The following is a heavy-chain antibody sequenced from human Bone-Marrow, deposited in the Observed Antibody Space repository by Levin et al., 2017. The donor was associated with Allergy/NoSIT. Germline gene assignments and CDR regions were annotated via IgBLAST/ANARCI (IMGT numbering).Heavy chain of an antibody. CDR2: INHFGGT. D-gene: IGHD5/OR15-5a*01. V-gene: IGHV4-34*01. CDR3: ARAHSVLDTKYYYYYFYMDV. Sequence: SQTLSLTCAVYGESFSGYYWSWIRQPPGKGLEWIGEINHFGGTDYNPSLKSRVTISVDTSKNQFSLKLNSVTVADTAVYYCARAHSVLDTKYYYYYFYMDVWGKGTTVTVSS. CDR1: GESFSGYY. J-gene: IGHJ6*03.